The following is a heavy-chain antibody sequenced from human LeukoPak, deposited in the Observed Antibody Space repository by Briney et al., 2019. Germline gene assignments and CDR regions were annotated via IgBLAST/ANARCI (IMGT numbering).Heavy chain of an antibody. CDR1: GFTFSTFW. CDR2: ISYDGSNK. V-gene: IGHV3-30-3*01. CDR3: ARDDPPP. J-gene: IGHJ5*02. Sequence: PGGSLRLSCAASGFTFSTFWMSWVRQAPGKGLEWVAVISYDGSNKYYADSVKGRFTISRDNAKNSLYLQMNSLRAEDTAVYYCARDDPPPWGQGTLVTVSS.